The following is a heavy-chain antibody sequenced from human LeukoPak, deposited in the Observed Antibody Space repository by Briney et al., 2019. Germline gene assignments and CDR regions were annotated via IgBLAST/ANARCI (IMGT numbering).Heavy chain of an antibody. CDR1: GGSISSNNW. V-gene: IGHV4-4*02. J-gene: IGHJ4*02. CDR2: IYPSGST. D-gene: IGHD3-22*01. CDR3: ARDGYYDSGGYLTDY. Sequence: SETLSLTCAVSGGSISSNNWWSWVRQPPGKGLEWIGEIYPSGSTNYNPSLKSRVTISVDKSKNQLSLKLSSVTAADTAVYYCARDGYYDSGGYLTDYWGQGTLVTVSS.